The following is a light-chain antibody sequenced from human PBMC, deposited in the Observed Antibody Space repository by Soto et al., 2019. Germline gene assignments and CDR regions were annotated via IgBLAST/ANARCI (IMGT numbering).Light chain of an antibody. CDR1: SSNIGAYYD. Sequence: QSVLTQAPSVSGAPGQRVTISCTGSSSNIGAYYDVHWYQQLPGTAPKLLIYGNSNRPSGVPDRFSGSTSGNSAFLAITGLQAEDEGDYYCQSYDTSLSVVFGGGTKLTVL. CDR2: GNS. V-gene: IGLV1-40*01. CDR3: QSYDTSLSVV. J-gene: IGLJ2*01.